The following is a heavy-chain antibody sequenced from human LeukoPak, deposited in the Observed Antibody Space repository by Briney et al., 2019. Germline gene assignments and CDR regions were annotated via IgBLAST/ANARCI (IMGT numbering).Heavy chain of an antibody. D-gene: IGHD1-26*01. CDR1: GGSISSYY. V-gene: IGHV4-4*07. CDR3: ARDHYPSRAFDI. CDR2: IYTSGST. J-gene: IGHJ3*02. Sequence: SETLSLTCTVSGGSISSYYWSWIRQPAGKGLEWIGRIYTSGSTNYNPSLKSRVTISVDTSKNQFSLKLSSVTAADTAVYDCARDHYPSRAFDIWGQGTMVTVSS.